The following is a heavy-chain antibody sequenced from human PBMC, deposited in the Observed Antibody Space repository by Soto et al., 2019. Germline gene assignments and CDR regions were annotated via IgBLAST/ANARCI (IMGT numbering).Heavy chain of an antibody. D-gene: IGHD5-12*01. CDR1: GYTFTSYG. Sequence: VQLVQSGAEVKKPGASVKVSCKASGYTFTSYGISWVRQAPGQGLEWMGWISAYNGNTNYAPKLQGRVTMTPDTSTSTAYEELRSLSSDDAAVYYCARDLGGYDSGGALGYWGQGTLVTVSS. CDR2: ISAYNGNT. CDR3: ARDLGGYDSGGALGY. J-gene: IGHJ4*02. V-gene: IGHV1-18*04.